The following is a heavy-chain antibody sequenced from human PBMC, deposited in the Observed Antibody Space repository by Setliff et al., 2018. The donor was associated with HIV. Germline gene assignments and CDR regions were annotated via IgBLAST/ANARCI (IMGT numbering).Heavy chain of an antibody. V-gene: IGHV4-39*07. J-gene: IGHJ1*01. CDR3: ARVPTSSWYVTTQRTKEYFHQ. CDR2: ILSGRDT. Sequence: SETLSLTCTVSGDSITSGHYYWGWIRQPPGKGLEWIGNILSGRDTYYNPSLKSRVSMSVDTSKNQFSLRLSSVTAADTAIYYCARVPTSSWYVTTQRTKEYFHQWGQGTLVTVSS. CDR1: GDSITSGHYY. D-gene: IGHD6-13*01.